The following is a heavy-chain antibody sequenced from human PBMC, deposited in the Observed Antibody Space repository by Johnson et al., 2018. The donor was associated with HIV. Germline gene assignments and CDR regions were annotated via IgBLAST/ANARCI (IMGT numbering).Heavy chain of an antibody. D-gene: IGHD3-22*01. V-gene: IGHV3-23*04. Sequence: VQLVESGGGLVKPGGSLRLSCAASGFIFSDYYMSWIRQAPGKGLEWVSAISGSGYTTYYADSVKGRFTISRDNSKNTVYLQMNSLRAEDTAVYYCAKDQGYYDSSGYPNDAFDIWGQGTMVTVSS. CDR2: ISGSGYTT. CDR3: AKDQGYYDSSGYPNDAFDI. J-gene: IGHJ3*02. CDR1: GFIFSDYY.